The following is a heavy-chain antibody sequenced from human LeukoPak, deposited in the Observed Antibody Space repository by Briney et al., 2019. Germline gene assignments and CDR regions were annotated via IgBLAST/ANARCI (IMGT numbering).Heavy chain of an antibody. CDR2: ISSSGGTI. D-gene: IGHD3-16*01. J-gene: IGHJ4*02. CDR3: ARGLWGSSGYSVGY. CDR1: GFTFSSYE. Sequence: QPGGSLRLSCAASGFTFSSYEMNWVRQDPGKGLEWVSYISSSGGTIYYADSLKGRFTISRDNAKNSLYLQMNSLRAEDTAVYYCARGLWGSSGYSVGYWGQGNLVTVSS. V-gene: IGHV3-48*03.